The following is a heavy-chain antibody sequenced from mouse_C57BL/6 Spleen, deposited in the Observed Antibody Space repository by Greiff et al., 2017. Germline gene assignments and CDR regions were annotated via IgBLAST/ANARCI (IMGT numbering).Heavy chain of an antibody. V-gene: IGHV1-81*01. CDR2: IYPRSGNT. J-gene: IGHJ1*03. CDR3: ARSGLGGYVDV. CDR1: GYTFTSYG. D-gene: IGHD4-1*01. Sequence: VQLQESGAELARPGASVKLSCKASGYTFTSYGISWVKQRTGQGLEWIGEIYPRSGNTYYTEKFKGKATLTAYKSSSTAYMELRSLTSEDSAVYFCARSGLGGYVDVWGTGTTVTVSS.